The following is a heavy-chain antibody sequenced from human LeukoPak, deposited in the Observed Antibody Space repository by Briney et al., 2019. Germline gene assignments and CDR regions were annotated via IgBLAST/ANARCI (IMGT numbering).Heavy chain of an antibody. V-gene: IGHV1-69*13. CDR1: GGTFSSYA. J-gene: IGHJ4*02. Sequence: ASVKVSCKASGGTFSSYAISWVRQAPGQGLEWMGGIIPIFGTANYAQKFQGRVTITADESTSTAYMELSSLRAEDTAVYYCAKDGDPLSVVPFDYWGQGTLVTVSS. CDR3: AKDGDPLSVVPFDY. D-gene: IGHD4-23*01. CDR2: IIPIFGTA.